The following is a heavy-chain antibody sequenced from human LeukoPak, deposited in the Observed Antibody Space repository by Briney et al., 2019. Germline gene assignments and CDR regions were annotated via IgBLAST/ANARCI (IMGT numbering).Heavy chain of an antibody. V-gene: IGHV1-2*06. J-gene: IGHJ6*03. CDR1: GYTFTGYY. Sequence: GASVKVSCKASGYTFTGYYMHWVRQAPGQGLEWMGRINPNSGGTNYAQKFQGRVTMTRDTSISTAYMELSSLRSEDTAVYYCARGRVVTGTTAITHYYYYYMDVWGKGTTVTVSS. CDR2: INPNSGGT. D-gene: IGHD1-7*01. CDR3: ARGRVVTGTTAITHYYYYYMDV.